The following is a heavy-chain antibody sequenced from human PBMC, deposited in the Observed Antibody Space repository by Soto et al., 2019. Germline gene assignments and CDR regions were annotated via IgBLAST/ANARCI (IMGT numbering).Heavy chain of an antibody. CDR3: AKDYHPHYDSSGYSFDY. CDR2: ISYDGSNK. Sequence: QVQLVESGGGVVQPGRSLRLSCAASGFTFSSYGMHWVRQAPGKGLEWVAVISYDGSNKYYADSVKGRFTISRDNSKNTLYLQMNSLRAEDTAVYYCAKDYHPHYDSSGYSFDYWGQGTLVTVSS. CDR1: GFTFSSYG. V-gene: IGHV3-30*18. D-gene: IGHD3-22*01. J-gene: IGHJ4*02.